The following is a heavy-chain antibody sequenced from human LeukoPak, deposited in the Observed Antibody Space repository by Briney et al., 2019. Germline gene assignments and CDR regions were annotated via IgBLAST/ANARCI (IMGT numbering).Heavy chain of an antibody. CDR1: GYSFSTYW. Sequence: GAPLQISCMASGYSFSTYWIGWVRQLPGKGLGWMGIIYPGDSATRYSPSFQAQATISADKSISTAYLQWSSLKASDTAMYYCARRGRNYNNTNWFDPWGQGTLVTVSS. CDR3: ARRGRNYNNTNWFDP. J-gene: IGHJ5*02. D-gene: IGHD3-10*01. CDR2: IYPGDSAT. V-gene: IGHV5-51*01.